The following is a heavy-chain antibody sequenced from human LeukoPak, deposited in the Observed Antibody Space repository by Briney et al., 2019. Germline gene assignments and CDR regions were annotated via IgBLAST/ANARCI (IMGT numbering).Heavy chain of an antibody. CDR3: ARLAPYYYDSSGYVDY. D-gene: IGHD3-22*01. CDR2: IYYSGST. CDR1: GGSISSSSYY. Sequence: SETLSLTCTVSGGSISSSSYYWGWIRQPPGKGLEWIGSIYYSGSTYYNPSLKSRVTISVDTSKNQFSLKLSSVTAADTAVYYCARLAPYYYDSSGYVDYWGQGTLVPVSS. J-gene: IGHJ4*02. V-gene: IGHV4-39*01.